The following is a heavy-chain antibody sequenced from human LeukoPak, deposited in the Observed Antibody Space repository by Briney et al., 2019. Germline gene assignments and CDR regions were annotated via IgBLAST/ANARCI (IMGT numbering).Heavy chain of an antibody. Sequence: PSETLSLTCTVSGGSISSGGYYWSWIRQHPGKGLEWIGYIYYSGSTYYNPSLKSRVTISVDTSKNQFSLKLSSVTAADTAVYYCARDRGSGRNYFDYWGQGTLVTVSS. CDR1: GGSISSGGYY. CDR2: IYYSGST. V-gene: IGHV4-31*03. D-gene: IGHD3-10*01. CDR3: ARDRGSGRNYFDY. J-gene: IGHJ4*02.